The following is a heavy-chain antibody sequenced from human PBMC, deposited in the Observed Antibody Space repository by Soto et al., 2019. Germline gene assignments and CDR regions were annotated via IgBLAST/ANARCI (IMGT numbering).Heavy chain of an antibody. CDR3: ARNTYYDFCSGQYILEP. Sequence: SSVKVSCKASGGTFSSYAISWVRPAPAQGLEWMGGIIPIFGTANYAQKFQGRVTSTADESTSTAHMELSSLRSEDTAVYYCARNTYYDFCSGQYILEPWGQGTRVSVSS. CDR2: IIPIFGTA. CDR1: GGTFSSYA. V-gene: IGHV1-69*13. J-gene: IGHJ5*02. D-gene: IGHD3-3*01.